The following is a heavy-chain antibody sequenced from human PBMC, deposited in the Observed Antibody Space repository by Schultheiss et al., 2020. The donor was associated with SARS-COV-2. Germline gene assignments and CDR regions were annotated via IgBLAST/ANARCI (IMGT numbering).Heavy chain of an antibody. D-gene: IGHD4-23*01. V-gene: IGHV4-30-4*01. CDR1: GGSISSGDYY. J-gene: IGHJ4*02. Sequence: LSLTCTVSGGSISSGDYYWRWIRQPPGKGLEWIGYIYYSGSTNYNPSLKSRVTISVDTSKNQFSLKLSSVTAADTAVYYCARGGYGGNDFDYWGQGTLVNVSS. CDR3: ARGGYGGNDFDY. CDR2: IYYSGST.